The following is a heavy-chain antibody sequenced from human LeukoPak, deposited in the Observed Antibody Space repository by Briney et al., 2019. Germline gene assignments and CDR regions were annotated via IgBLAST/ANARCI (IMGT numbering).Heavy chain of an antibody. D-gene: IGHD3-10*01. Sequence: PGGSLRLSCVASGFNLNHFEIHWVRQAPGKGLEWVSYISSSGTTIFYSDSVKGRFTISRDGAKGSVSLYLESLRSEDTATYYCVSPLVRGDWGQGTLVTVSS. CDR3: VSPLVRGD. CDR1: GFNLNHFE. V-gene: IGHV3-48*03. J-gene: IGHJ4*02. CDR2: ISSSGTTI.